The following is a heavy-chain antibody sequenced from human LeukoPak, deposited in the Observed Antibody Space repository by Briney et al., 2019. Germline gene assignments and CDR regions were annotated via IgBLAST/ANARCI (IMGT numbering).Heavy chain of an antibody. CDR2: IIPILGIA. D-gene: IGHD5-24*01. Sequence: ASVKVSCKASGGTFSSYAISWVRQAPGQGLEWMGRIIPILGIANYAQKFQGRVTITADKSTSTAYMELSSLRSEDTAVYYCASRAGDGYNLDYWGQGTLVTVSS. CDR3: ASRAGDGYNLDY. CDR1: GGTFSSYA. J-gene: IGHJ4*02. V-gene: IGHV1-69*04.